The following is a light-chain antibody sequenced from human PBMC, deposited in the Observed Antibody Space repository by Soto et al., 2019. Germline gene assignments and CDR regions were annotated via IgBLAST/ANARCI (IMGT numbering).Light chain of an antibody. V-gene: IGKV3-15*01. Sequence: EIVMTPSPATLSVSPGERAILSCRASQSISINLAWYQQKPGQAPRLLIYAASNRATGVPARFSGSWSGTEFTLTISSLQSEDFAVYYCQQRSNWRTFGQGTRLEIK. CDR1: QSISIN. CDR2: AAS. J-gene: IGKJ5*01. CDR3: QQRSNWRT.